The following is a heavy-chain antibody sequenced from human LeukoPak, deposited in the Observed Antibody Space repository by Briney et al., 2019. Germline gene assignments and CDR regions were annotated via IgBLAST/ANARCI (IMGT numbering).Heavy chain of an antibody. CDR3: ARGFSSSWYFNWFDP. J-gene: IGHJ5*02. D-gene: IGHD6-13*01. CDR1: GYSISSGYY. V-gene: IGHV4-38-2*02. Sequence: ASETLSLTCTVSGYSISSGYYWGWIRQPPGKGLEWIGNIYHSGSTSYNPYLKSRVTISVDTSKNQFSLKLSSVTAADTAVYYCARGFSSSWYFNWFDPWGQGTLVTVSS. CDR2: IYHSGST.